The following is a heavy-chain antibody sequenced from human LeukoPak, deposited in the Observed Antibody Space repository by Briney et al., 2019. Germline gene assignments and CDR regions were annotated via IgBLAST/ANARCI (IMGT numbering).Heavy chain of an antibody. J-gene: IGHJ5*02. V-gene: IGHV3-7*01. CDR3: ARFANLAS. D-gene: IGHD3-16*01. Sequence: PGGSLRLSCEASGFTFSNYWMSWVRQTPEKGLEWVANIKEDGSEKNYVDSVKGRFTISRDNAKNSLFLQMNSLRVEDTAVYYCARFANLASWGQGTQVTVSS. CDR2: IKEDGSEK. CDR1: GFTFSNYW.